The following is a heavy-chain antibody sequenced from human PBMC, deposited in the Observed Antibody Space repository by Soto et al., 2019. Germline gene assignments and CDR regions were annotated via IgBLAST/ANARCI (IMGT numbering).Heavy chain of an antibody. D-gene: IGHD2-2*01. Sequence: QVQLVESGGGLVKPGGSLRLSCAASGFTFSDYYMSWIRQAPGKGLEWVSYISGSSSHTNYADSVKGRFTISRDNAKNSVYVEVNSLGAEGTAVYYCAKEVPGGINWFGPWGQGTLVTVSS. CDR1: GFTFSDYY. V-gene: IGHV3-11*06. J-gene: IGHJ5*02. CDR2: ISGSSSHT. CDR3: AKEVPGGINWFGP.